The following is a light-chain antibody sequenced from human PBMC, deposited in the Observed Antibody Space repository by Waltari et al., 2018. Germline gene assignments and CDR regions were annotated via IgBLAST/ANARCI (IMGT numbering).Light chain of an antibody. Sequence: SSELTQDPAASVALRQTVRITCRGDSLSTSDATWYQQPPGQAPVLDIYRNDNRHSGIPDRFSRATSGATASLDINGAQADDEAYYYCHTRDSSGNHVFGTGTKVIVL. J-gene: IGLJ1*01. V-gene: IGLV3-19*01. CDR1: SLSTSD. CDR3: HTRDSSGNHV. CDR2: RND.